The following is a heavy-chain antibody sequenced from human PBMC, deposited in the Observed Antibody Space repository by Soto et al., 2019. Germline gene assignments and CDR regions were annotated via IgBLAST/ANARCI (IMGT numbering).Heavy chain of an antibody. D-gene: IGHD3-9*01. CDR3: ARAGFLNYDILTGYLSYYYYYMDV. Sequence: GGSLRLSCAASGFTFSSYSMNWVRQAPGKGLEWVSYISSSSSTIYYADSVKGRFTISRDNAKNSLYLQMNSLRAEDTAVYYCARAGFLNYDILTGYLSYYYYYMDVWGKGTTVTVSS. CDR2: ISSSSSTI. J-gene: IGHJ6*03. CDR1: GFTFSSYS. V-gene: IGHV3-48*01.